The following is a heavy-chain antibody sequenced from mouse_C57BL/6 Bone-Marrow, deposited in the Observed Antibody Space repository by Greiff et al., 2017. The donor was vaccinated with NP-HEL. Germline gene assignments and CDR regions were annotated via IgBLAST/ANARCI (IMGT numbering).Heavy chain of an antibody. V-gene: IGHV3-6*01. CDR1: GYSITSGYY. Sequence: EVQLQESGPGLVKPSQSLSLTCSVTGYSITSGYYWNWIRQFPGNKLEWMGYISYDGSNNYNPSLKNRISITRDTSKNQFFLKLNSVTTEDTATYYCARDNDGYLYYFDYWGQGTTLSVSS. CDR3: ARDNDGYLYYFDY. CDR2: ISYDGSN. J-gene: IGHJ2*01. D-gene: IGHD2-3*01.